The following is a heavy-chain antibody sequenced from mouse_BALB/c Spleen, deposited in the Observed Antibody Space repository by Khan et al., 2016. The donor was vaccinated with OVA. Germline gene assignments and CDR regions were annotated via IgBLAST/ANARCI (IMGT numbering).Heavy chain of an antibody. CDR2: ISPGSGDT. D-gene: IGHD1-2*01. CDR1: GYTFTDYY. V-gene: IGHV1-77*01. J-gene: IGHJ3*01. CDR3: ARRNYFGYTFAY. Sequence: QVQLQQSGAELARPGASVKLSCKASGYTFTDYYINWVKQRTGQGLEWIGEISPGSGDTYYNEKFTGKATLTADKSSTTAYMQLSSLTSEAYAVYFCARRNYFGYTFAYWGQGTLVTGSA.